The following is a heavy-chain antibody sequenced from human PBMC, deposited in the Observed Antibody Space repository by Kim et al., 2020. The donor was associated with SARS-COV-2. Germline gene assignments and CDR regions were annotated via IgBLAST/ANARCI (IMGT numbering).Heavy chain of an antibody. J-gene: IGHJ6*02. D-gene: IGHD3-10*01. V-gene: IGHV3-23*01. Sequence: EDSVTSRFTITTDKSKNTLYLQMKNLRGEDTAVYYCAKGSGFDYYSGMDVWGQGTTVTVSS. CDR3: AKGSGFDYYSGMDV.